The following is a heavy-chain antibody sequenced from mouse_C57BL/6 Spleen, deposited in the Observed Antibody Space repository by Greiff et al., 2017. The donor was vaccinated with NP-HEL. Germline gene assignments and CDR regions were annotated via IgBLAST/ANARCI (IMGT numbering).Heavy chain of an antibody. J-gene: IGHJ1*03. CDR3: ARVPITTVPYWYFDV. D-gene: IGHD1-1*01. CDR1: GYTFTSYG. V-gene: IGHV1-81*01. Sequence: VKLVESGAELARPGASVKLSCKASGYTFTSYGISWVKQRTGQGLEWIGEIYPRSGNTYYNEKFKGKATLTADKSSSTAYMELRSLTSEDSAVYFCARVPITTVPYWYFDVWGTGTTVTVSS. CDR2: IYPRSGNT.